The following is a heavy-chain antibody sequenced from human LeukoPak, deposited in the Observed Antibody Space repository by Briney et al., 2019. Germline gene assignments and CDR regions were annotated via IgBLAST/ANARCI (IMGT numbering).Heavy chain of an antibody. V-gene: IGHV3-23*01. CDR2: ISGSGGST. D-gene: IGHD1-26*01. CDR1: GFTFSSYA. Sequence: GGSLRLSCAASGFTFSSYAMSWVRQAPGKGLEWVSAISGSGGSTYYADSVKGRFTISRDNSKNTLYLQMNSLRAEDTAIYYCAKDSAGQSGRYFDYWGQGTLVTVSS. CDR3: AKDSAGQSGRYFDY. J-gene: IGHJ4*02.